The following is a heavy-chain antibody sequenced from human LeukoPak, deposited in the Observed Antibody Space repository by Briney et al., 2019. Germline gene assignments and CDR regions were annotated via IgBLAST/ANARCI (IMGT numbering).Heavy chain of an antibody. D-gene: IGHD3/OR15-3a*01. CDR1: GFTFSSYG. CDR3: ARDWTNYYYYMDV. CDR2: ISYDGSNK. J-gene: IGHJ6*03. Sequence: GGSLRLSCAASGFTFSSYGMHWVRQAPGKGLEWVAVISYDGSNKYYADSVRGRFTISRDNSKNTLYLQMNSLRAEDTAVYYCARDWTNYYYYMDVWGKGTTVTVSS. V-gene: IGHV3-30*03.